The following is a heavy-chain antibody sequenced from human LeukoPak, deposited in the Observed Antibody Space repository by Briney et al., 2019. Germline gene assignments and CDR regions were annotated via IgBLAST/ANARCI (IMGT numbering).Heavy chain of an antibody. V-gene: IGHV4-59*01. CDR3: ATGATGYYDN. CDR2: IYYNGYT. J-gene: IGHJ3*02. Sequence: PSETLSLTCTVSGGSIGTYYWSWIRQPPGKGLEWIGYIYYNGYTDYNPSLKSRVTISLHTSKNQFSLNLSSVTAADTAVYYCATGATGYYDNWGQGTMVTVSS. CDR1: GGSIGTYY. D-gene: IGHD3-9*01.